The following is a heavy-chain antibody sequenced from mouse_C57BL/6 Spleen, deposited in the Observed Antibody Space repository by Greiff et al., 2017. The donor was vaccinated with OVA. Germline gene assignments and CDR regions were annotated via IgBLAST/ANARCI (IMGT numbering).Heavy chain of an antibody. V-gene: IGHV1-22*01. J-gene: IGHJ1*03. CDR1: GYTFTDYN. Sequence: VQLQQSGPELVKPGASVKMSCKASGYTFTDYNMHWVKQSHGKSLEWIGYINPNNGGTSYNQKFKGKATLTVNKSSSTAYMELRSLTSEDSAVYYCARFITTGVGYFDVWGTGTTVTVSS. CDR2: INPNNGGT. D-gene: IGHD1-2*01. CDR3: ARFITTGVGYFDV.